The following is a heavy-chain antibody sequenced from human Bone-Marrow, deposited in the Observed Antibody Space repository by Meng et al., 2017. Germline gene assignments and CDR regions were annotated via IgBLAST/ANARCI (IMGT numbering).Heavy chain of an antibody. J-gene: IGHJ6*02. CDR1: GFTFSSYW. D-gene: IGHD3-22*01. CDR2: INSDGSST. V-gene: IGHV3-74*01. Sequence: GESLKISCAASGFTFSSYWMHWVRQAPGKGLVWVSRINSDGSSTSYADSVKGRFTISRDNAKNTLYLQMNSLRAEDTAVYYCARSIEYYYDSSGYYYYYYYYGMDVWGQGTMVTVSS. CDR3: ARSIEYYYDSSGYYYYYYYYGMDV.